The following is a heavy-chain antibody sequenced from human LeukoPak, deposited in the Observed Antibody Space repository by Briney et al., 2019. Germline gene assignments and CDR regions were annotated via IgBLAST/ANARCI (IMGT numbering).Heavy chain of an antibody. J-gene: IGHJ5*02. Sequence: GSVKVSCKASGYTFTGYYMHWVRQAPGQGLEWMGWINPNSGGTNYAQKFQGRVTMTRDTSISTAYMELSRLRSDDTAAYYCARDTCSSTSCSSGPWGQGTLVTVSS. CDR1: GYTFTGYY. V-gene: IGHV1-2*02. CDR3: ARDTCSSTSCSSGP. CDR2: INPNSGGT. D-gene: IGHD2-2*01.